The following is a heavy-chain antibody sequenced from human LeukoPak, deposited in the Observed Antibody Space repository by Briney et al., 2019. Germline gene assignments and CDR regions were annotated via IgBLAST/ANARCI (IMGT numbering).Heavy chain of an antibody. V-gene: IGHV3-23*01. J-gene: IGHJ4*02. CDR1: GFTFSSYA. Sequence: GGSLRLSCAAAGFTFSSYAMSWVRPAPGKGLEWVSAISGSGGSTYYADSVKGRFTISRDNSKNTLYLQMNSLRAEDMAVYYCAKRFSSGWYFFDYWGQRTLVTVSS. CDR3: AKRFSSGWYFFDY. CDR2: ISGSGGST. D-gene: IGHD6-19*01.